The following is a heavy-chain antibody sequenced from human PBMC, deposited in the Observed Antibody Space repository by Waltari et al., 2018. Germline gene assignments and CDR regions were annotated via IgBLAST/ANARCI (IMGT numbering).Heavy chain of an antibody. Sequence: EMQLLESGGALVQPGGSLRLSCAASGFPFSTYTMNWVRQAPGKGLELVAVLTASGLMDYGDSVKGRFIISRDNSKNILYLEMYRLRVEDTARYYCAKDEGARLAPTFGMDAWGQGTTVIVSS. V-gene: IGHV3-23*01. CDR2: LTASGLM. CDR1: GFPFSTYT. J-gene: IGHJ6*02. CDR3: AKDEGARLAPTFGMDA. D-gene: IGHD6-6*01.